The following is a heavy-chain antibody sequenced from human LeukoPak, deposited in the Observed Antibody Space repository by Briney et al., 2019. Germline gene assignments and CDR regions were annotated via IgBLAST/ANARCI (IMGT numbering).Heavy chain of an antibody. CDR1: GGSISSYY. D-gene: IGHD2-15*01. CDR3: ASGYCSGGSCYSGYWFDP. Sequence: SETLSLTCTVSGGSISSYYWSWIRQPPGKGLEWIGYIYYSGSTNYNPSLKSRVTISVDTSKNQFSLKLSSVTAADTAVYYCASGYCSGGSCYSGYWFDPWGQGTLVTVSS. V-gene: IGHV4-59*08. J-gene: IGHJ5*02. CDR2: IYYSGST.